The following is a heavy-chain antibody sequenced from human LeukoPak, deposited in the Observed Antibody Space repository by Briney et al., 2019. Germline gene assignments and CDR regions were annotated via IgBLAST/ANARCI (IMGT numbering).Heavy chain of an antibody. Sequence: GGPLRLSCAASGFTPSGYALNWVRQAPGKGLGWVATVSGSGDRMYHADSVKGRFTISRDNSKNTIYLQMNSLRAEDTALYYCAKAAAASGFDFWGQGTLVTVSS. V-gene: IGHV3-23*01. D-gene: IGHD6-13*01. J-gene: IGHJ4*02. CDR2: VSGSGDRM. CDR1: GFTPSGYA. CDR3: AKAAAASGFDF.